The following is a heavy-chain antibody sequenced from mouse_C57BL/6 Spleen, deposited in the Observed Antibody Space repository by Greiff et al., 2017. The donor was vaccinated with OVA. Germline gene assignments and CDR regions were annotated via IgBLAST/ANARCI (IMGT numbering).Heavy chain of an antibody. D-gene: IGHD4-1*01. J-gene: IGHJ2*01. CDR2: IDPSDSYT. CDR1: GYTFTSYW. Sequence: QVQLQQPGAELVKPGASVKLSCKASGYTFTSYWMQWVKQRPGQGLEWIGEIDPSDSYTNYNQKFKGKATLTVDTSSSTAYMQLSSLTSEDSAVYYCARSLDWGGYYFDYWGQGTTLTVSS. V-gene: IGHV1-50*01. CDR3: ARSLDWGGYYFDY.